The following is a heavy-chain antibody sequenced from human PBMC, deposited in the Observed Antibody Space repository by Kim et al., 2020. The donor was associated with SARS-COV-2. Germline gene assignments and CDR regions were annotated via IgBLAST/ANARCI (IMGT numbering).Heavy chain of an antibody. J-gene: IGHJ4*02. V-gene: IGHV3-23*01. Sequence: ADSVKGRFTISRDHSKTTLYLQMNSLRAEDTAVYYCAKDPRPAAMRVGYWGQGTLVTVSS. CDR3: AKDPRPAAMRVGY. D-gene: IGHD2-2*01.